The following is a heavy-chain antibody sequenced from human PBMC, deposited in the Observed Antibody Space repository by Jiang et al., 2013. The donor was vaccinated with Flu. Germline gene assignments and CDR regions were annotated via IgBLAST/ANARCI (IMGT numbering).Heavy chain of an antibody. CDR1: GFTFSSYS. J-gene: IGHJ4*02. CDR2: ISSGSSTI. V-gene: IGHV3-48*01. Sequence: VQLLESGGGLVQPGGSLRLSCAASGFTFSSYSMNWVRQAPGKGLEWVSYISSGSSTIYYADSVKGRFTISRDNAKSSLYLHMNSLRAEDTAVYYCARELYSGSTYNFDYWGQGTQVTVSS. CDR3: ARELYSGSTYNFDY. D-gene: IGHD1-26*01.